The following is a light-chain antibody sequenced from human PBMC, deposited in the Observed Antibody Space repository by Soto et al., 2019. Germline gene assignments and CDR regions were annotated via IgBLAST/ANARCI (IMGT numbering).Light chain of an antibody. V-gene: IGLV2-23*02. J-gene: IGLJ3*02. Sequence: QSALTQPASVSGSPGQSITISCTGTSSDVGSYNFVSWYQQHPGKAPKLMISEVSKRPSGVSNRFSGSKSGNTASLTISGLQAEDEGDYYCCSYAGSTTWVFGGGTKLTVL. CDR2: EVS. CDR1: SSDVGSYNF. CDR3: CSYAGSTTWV.